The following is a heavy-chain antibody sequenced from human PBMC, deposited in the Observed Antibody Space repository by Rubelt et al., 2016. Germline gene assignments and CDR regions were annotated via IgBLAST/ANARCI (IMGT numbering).Heavy chain of an antibody. D-gene: IGHD4-17*01. CDR3: ARQASWSVRAFDI. CDR2: IYYSGST. J-gene: IGHJ3*02. CDR1: GGSIGSSSYY. Sequence: QLQLQESGPRLVKPSETLSLTCTVSGGSIGSSSYYWGWIRQPPGKGLEWIGSIYYSGSTYYNPSLKSRVTISVDTSKNQFSLNLNLGTAADTAVYYGARQASWSVRAFDIWGQGTMVTVSS. V-gene: IGHV4-39*01.